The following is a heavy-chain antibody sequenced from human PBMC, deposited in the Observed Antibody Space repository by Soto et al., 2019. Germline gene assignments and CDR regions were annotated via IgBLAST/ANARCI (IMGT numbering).Heavy chain of an antibody. CDR3: AKDTVRRPTADAFDI. CDR2: ISWNSNIK. Sequence: EVQLVESGGGLVQPGRSLRLACAASGFTFNDYAMHWVRQAPGKGLEWVSGISWNSNIKGYADSVKGRFTISRDNAKKSLYLQMNSLRAADTALYYCAKDTVRRPTADAFDIWVQGTMVTVSS. D-gene: IGHD4-17*01. J-gene: IGHJ3*02. CDR1: GFTFNDYA. V-gene: IGHV3-9*01.